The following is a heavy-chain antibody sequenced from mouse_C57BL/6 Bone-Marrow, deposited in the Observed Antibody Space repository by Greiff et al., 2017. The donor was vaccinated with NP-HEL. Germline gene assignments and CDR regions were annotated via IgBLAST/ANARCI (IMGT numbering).Heavy chain of an antibody. CDR3: ARHSSYYGSSYGWYFDV. V-gene: IGHV1-26*01. Sequence: EVQLQQSGPELVKPGASVKISCKASGYTFTDYYMNWVKQSHGKSLEWIGDINPNNGGTSYNQKFKGKATLTVDKSSSTAYMELRSLTSEDSAVYYCARHSSYYGSSYGWYFDVWGTGTTVTVSS. CDR2: INPNNGGT. CDR1: GYTFTDYY. D-gene: IGHD1-1*01. J-gene: IGHJ1*03.